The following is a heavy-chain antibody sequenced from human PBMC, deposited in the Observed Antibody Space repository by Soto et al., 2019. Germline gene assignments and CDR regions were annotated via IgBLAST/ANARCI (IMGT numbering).Heavy chain of an antibody. CDR3: AREKWVATDFYGLDV. CDR2: IYYSGST. D-gene: IGHD5-12*01. J-gene: IGHJ6*02. CDR1: GGSISSGGYY. V-gene: IGHV4-31*03. Sequence: SETLSLTCTVSGGSISSGGYYWSWIRQHPGKGLEWIGYIYYSGSTYYNPSLKSRVFISLDTSKNEFSLKVNSVTAADTAVYFCAREKWVATDFYGLDVWGQGTTVTVSS.